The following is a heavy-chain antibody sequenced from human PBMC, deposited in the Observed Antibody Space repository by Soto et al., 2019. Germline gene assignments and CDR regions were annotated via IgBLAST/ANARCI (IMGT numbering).Heavy chain of an antibody. Sequence: EVQLVESGGGLVQPGGSLRLSCAASGFTFSSYSMNWVRQAPGKGLEWVSYISSSSSTIYYADSVKGRFTISRDNAKNSLYLLMNSLRDEDTAVYYCAREIPSRGAGWFDPWGQGTLVTVSS. D-gene: IGHD3-10*01. CDR3: AREIPSRGAGWFDP. CDR1: GFTFSSYS. J-gene: IGHJ5*02. V-gene: IGHV3-48*02. CDR2: ISSSSSTI.